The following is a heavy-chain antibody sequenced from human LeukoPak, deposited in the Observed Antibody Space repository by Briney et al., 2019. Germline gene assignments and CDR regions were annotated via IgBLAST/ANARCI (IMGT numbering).Heavy chain of an antibody. Sequence: GGSLTLSCAASGFTFSNDCMSWVRQAPGKGLEWVSRIKSKTDAVTTDYAPPVKGSFTITRDDTKNTLHLQMNSLKTEDTALYFCTTGPYNYYGSGIDFGGWGTLATVTA. CDR2: IKSKTDAVTT. D-gene: IGHD3-10*01. CDR3: TTGPYNYYGSGIDF. V-gene: IGHV3-15*01. J-gene: IGHJ4*02. CDR1: GFTFSNDC.